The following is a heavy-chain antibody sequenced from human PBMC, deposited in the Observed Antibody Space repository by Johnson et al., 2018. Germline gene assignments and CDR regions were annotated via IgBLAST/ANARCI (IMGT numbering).Heavy chain of an antibody. Sequence: VQLVESGGGLVQPGGSLRLSCAASGFTFDDYDMHWVRQAPGKGLEWVSGINWNSGNIGYADSVKGRFTISRGNAKNSLYLQMNSLRAEDTAVYYWAKDAYSSSPANEGYFQPWGQGTLVTVAS. CDR1: GFTFDDYD. CDR3: AKDAYSSSPANEGYFQP. D-gene: IGHD6-6*01. J-gene: IGHJ1*01. V-gene: IGHV3-9*01. CDR2: INWNSGNI.